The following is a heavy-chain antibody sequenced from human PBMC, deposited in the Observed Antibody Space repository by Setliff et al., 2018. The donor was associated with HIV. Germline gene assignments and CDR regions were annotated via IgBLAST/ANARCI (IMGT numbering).Heavy chain of an antibody. Sequence: SETLSLTCNVSGVSVRSGYCYWSWVRPHAGMGLEWIGHIYTSGSTNSNPSLTSRITISLQTSKNQFFLNMQSVTAADTAVYWCARVGGGRGRLSYSFDHWGQGALVTVSS. CDR1: GVSVRSGYCY. D-gene: IGHD3-10*01. J-gene: IGHJ5*02. V-gene: IGHV4-61*09. CDR2: IYTSGST. CDR3: ARVGGGRGRLSYSFDH.